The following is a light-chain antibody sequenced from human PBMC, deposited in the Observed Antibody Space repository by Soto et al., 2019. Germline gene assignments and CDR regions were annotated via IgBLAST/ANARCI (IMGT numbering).Light chain of an antibody. CDR1: SRDIAAYTY. CDR2: DVN. V-gene: IGLV2-11*01. J-gene: IGLJ2*01. CDR3: CSYAGSNKLL. Sequence: QSALTQPRSVSGTPGQSITISCTGTSRDIAAYTYVSWYQQHPGRAPKLIIFDVNKRPSGVPDRFSGSKSGNTASLTISGLQAEDEAEYFCCSYAGSNKLLFGGGTKLTVL.